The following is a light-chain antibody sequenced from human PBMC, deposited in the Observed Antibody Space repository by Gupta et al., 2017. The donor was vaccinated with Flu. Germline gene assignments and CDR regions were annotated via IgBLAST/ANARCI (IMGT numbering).Light chain of an antibody. CDR3: ARWHGAFSGVV. CDR1: NSDVGNRF. Sequence: QSVLMQSPSVSAAPGQAVTIPCLGMNSDVGNRFLSWYQQVPGAAPRLLIYDSNKRPTGIPARFSGSTSGATATLGITGLQTGDEANYYCARWHGAFSGVVFGGGTYLTVL. CDR2: DSN. V-gene: IGLV1-51*01. J-gene: IGLJ2*01.